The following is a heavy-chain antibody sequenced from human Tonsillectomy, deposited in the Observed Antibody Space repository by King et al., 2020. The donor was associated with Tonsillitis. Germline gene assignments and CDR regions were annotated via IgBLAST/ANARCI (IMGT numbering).Heavy chain of an antibody. D-gene: IGHD3-3*01. Sequence: QLQESGSGLVKPSQTLSLMCAVSGGSISSGGDSWSWIRQPPGKGLEWIGYIYQSGSTYYNPSLKSRVTISIDRSKNQFSLRLSSVTAADTAVYYCARETYDFYKWFDPWGQGTLVTVSS. CDR3: ARETYDFYKWFDP. CDR1: GGSISSGGDS. V-gene: IGHV4-30-2*01. J-gene: IGHJ5*02. CDR2: IYQSGST.